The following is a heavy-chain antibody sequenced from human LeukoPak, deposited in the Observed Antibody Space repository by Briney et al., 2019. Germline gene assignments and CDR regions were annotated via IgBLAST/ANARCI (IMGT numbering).Heavy chain of an antibody. V-gene: IGHV4-59*01. Sequence: SETLSLTCSVSGVSITTSYWSWIRQPPGKGLEWIGFIHYSGSTNYNPSLKSRATISADTSNNQFSLKVTSVTAADTAVCYCARGYYDSSGYSNTFDIWGQGTTVTVSS. D-gene: IGHD3-22*01. J-gene: IGHJ3*02. CDR2: IHYSGST. CDR1: GVSITTSY. CDR3: ARGYYDSSGYSNTFDI.